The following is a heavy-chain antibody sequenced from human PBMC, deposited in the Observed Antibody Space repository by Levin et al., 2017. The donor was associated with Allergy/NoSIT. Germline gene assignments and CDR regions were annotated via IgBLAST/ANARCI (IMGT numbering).Heavy chain of an antibody. Sequence: GGSLRLSCAASGFHFISYPISWVRQAPGSRLEWVAAMSGSGGYINYPDSVKGRFTISRDDSKNTVLLQMNSLRAEDTAVYFCAGRVEGTYFEYWGEGSLVAVSS. CDR2: MSGSGGYI. D-gene: IGHD1-1*01. CDR3: AGRVEGTYFEY. V-gene: IGHV3-23*01. CDR1: GFHFISYP. J-gene: IGHJ4*02.